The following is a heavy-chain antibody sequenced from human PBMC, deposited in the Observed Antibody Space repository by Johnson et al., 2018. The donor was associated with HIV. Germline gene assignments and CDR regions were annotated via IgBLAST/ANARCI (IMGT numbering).Heavy chain of an antibody. CDR2: ISYDGSNK. D-gene: IGHD1-7*01. CDR3: AKGRSGTTASIDAFDI. V-gene: IGHV3-30*18. Sequence: QVQLVESGGGLVQPGGSLRLSCAASGFTFSRYDMHWVRQAPGKGLEWVAVISYDGSNKNYADSVKGRFTISRENSKNTLYLQMKSLRAEDTAVYYCAKGRSGTTASIDAFDIWGQGTMVTVSS. CDR1: GFTFSRYD. J-gene: IGHJ3*02.